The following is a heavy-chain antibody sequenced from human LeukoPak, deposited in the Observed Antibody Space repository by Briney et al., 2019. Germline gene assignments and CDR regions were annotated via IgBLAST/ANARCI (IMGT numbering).Heavy chain of an antibody. J-gene: IGHJ4*02. CDR3: ARGGSSYYFDY. CDR2: INWNGGST. D-gene: IGHD1-26*01. CDR1: GFTFSSYG. V-gene: IGHV3-20*04. Sequence: GGTLRLSCAASGFTFSSYGMSWVRQAPGKGLEWVSGINWNGGSTGYADSVKGRFTISRDNAKNSLYLQMNSLRAEDTALYYCARGGSSYYFDYWGQGTLVTVSS.